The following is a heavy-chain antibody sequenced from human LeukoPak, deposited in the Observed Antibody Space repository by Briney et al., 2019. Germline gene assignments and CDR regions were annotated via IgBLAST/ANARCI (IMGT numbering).Heavy chain of an antibody. CDR3: ARDGKDYYDSSGPLGFDP. D-gene: IGHD3-22*01. Sequence: SETLSLTCTVSGGSISSYYWSWIRQPPGKGLEWIGYIYYSGSTNYNPSLKSRVTISVDTSKNQFSLKLSSVTAADTAVYYCARDGKDYYDSSGPLGFDPWGQGTLVTVSS. CDR1: GGSISSYY. J-gene: IGHJ5*02. V-gene: IGHV4-59*01. CDR2: IYYSGST.